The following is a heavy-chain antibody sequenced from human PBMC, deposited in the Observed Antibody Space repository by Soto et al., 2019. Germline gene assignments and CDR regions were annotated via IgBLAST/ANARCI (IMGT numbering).Heavy chain of an antibody. CDR1: GGTFSSYT. Sequence: QVQLVQSGAEVKKPGSSVKVSCKASGGTFSSYTISWVRQAPGQGLEWMGRIIPILGIANYAQKFQGRVTITADKSTSTAYMELSSLRSEDTAVYYCARAHGPGSYYNALDYWGQGTLVTVSS. CDR2: IIPILGIA. D-gene: IGHD3-10*01. CDR3: ARAHGPGSYYNALDY. J-gene: IGHJ4*02. V-gene: IGHV1-69*02.